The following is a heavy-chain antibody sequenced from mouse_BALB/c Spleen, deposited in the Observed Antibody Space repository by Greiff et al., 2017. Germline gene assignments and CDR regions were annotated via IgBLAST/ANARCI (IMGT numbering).Heavy chain of an antibody. CDR1: GFTFSSYA. V-gene: IGHV5-6-5*01. Sequence: DVKLVESGGGLVKPGGSLKLSCAASGFTFSSYAMSWVRQTPEKRLEWVASISSGGSTYYPDSVKGRFTISRDNARNILYLQMSSLRSEDTAMYYCARSKEGRGSFDYWGQGTTLTVSS. J-gene: IGHJ2*01. CDR2: ISSGGST. CDR3: ARSKEGRGSFDY. D-gene: IGHD3-1*01.